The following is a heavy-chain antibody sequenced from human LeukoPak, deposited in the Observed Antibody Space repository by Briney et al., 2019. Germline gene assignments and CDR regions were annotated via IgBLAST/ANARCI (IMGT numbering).Heavy chain of an antibody. Sequence: GGSLRLSCAASGFTFSSYWMHWVRQAPGKGLVWVSRIDTDGSFTSYADSVRGRFTISRDNAKNTLYLQMSSLRAEDAAVYYCIRGTVGAPGNDYWGQGTLVTVSS. CDR3: IRGTVGAPGNDY. CDR1: GFTFSSYW. CDR2: IDTDGSFT. V-gene: IGHV3-74*01. D-gene: IGHD1-26*01. J-gene: IGHJ4*02.